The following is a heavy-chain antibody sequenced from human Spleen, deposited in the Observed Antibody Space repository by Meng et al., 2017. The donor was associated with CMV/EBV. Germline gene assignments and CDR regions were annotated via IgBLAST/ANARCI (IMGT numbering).Heavy chain of an antibody. D-gene: IGHD2-15*01. CDR2: VFSDGDK. J-gene: IGHJ3*02. Sequence: SGPTLVKPTEPLTLTCTVSGFSLRNARVGVSWIRQPPGKALEWLAHVFSDGDKSYSTSLKSRLTISKDTSKSQVVLTMTNLDPVDTATYYCARIPYCSGGSCNDAFDIWGQGTMVTVSS. V-gene: IGHV2-26*01. CDR3: ARIPYCSGGSCNDAFDI. CDR1: GFSLRNARVG.